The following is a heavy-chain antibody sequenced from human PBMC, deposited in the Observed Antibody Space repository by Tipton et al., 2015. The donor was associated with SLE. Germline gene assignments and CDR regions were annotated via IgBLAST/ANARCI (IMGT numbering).Heavy chain of an antibody. J-gene: IGHJ6*03. CDR1: GFTFSSYA. V-gene: IGHV3-74*01. CDR2: INSDGSST. Sequence: SLRLSCAASGFTFSSYAMSWVRQAPGKGLVWVSRINSDGSSTSYADSVKGRFTISRDNAKNTLYLQMNSLRAEDTAVYYCARVASGAEDYYYYYMDVWGKGTTVTVSS. D-gene: IGHD3-10*01. CDR3: ARVASGAEDYYYYYMDV.